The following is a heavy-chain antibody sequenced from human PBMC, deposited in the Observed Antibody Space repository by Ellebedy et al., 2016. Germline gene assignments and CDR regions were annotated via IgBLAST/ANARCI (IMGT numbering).Heavy chain of an antibody. CDR2: MNPNSGNT. V-gene: IGHV1-8*01. D-gene: IGHD6-13*01. CDR1: GYTLTSYD. Sequence: ASVKVSXXASGYTLTSYDINWVRQATGQGLEWMGWMNPNSGNTGYAQKFQGRVTMTRNTSISTAYMELSSLRSEDTAVYYCARGTRIAAAGIGYWGQGTLVTVSS. CDR3: ARGTRIAAAGIGY. J-gene: IGHJ4*02.